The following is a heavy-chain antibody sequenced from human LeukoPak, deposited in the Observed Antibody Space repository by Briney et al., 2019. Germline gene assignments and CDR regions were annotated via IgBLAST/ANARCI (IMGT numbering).Heavy chain of an antibody. D-gene: IGHD2-15*01. Sequence: GGSLRLSCTASGFTFRSYGMSWVRQAPGKGLEWISSMSGSSTYIYYGDSVRGRFTISRDNAKNSLHLQMNSLRADDAGVYYCAREGGNYFYMDVWGIGTTVTISS. J-gene: IGHJ6*03. CDR2: MSGSSTYI. CDR1: GFTFRSYG. CDR3: AREGGNYFYMDV. V-gene: IGHV3-21*01.